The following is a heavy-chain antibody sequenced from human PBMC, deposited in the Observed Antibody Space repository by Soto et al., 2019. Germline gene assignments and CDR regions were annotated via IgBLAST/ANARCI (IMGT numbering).Heavy chain of an antibody. CDR1: GFTFSSVS. Sequence: ESGGGLVKPGESLRLSCEASGFTFSSVSMNWVRQVPGKGLEWVASISSGSSDTWYADSVKGRFIISRDNAQNSLFLQMNTLRPEDMAMYYCARVAYWGPGTQVTVSS. V-gene: IGHV3-21*01. J-gene: IGHJ4*02. CDR2: ISSGSSDT. CDR3: ARVAY.